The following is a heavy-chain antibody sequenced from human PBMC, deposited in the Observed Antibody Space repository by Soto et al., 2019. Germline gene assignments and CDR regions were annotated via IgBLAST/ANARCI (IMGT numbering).Heavy chain of an antibody. CDR3: ARHTSSGHNPWDYFDY. CDR1: GDSFTADW. V-gene: IGHV5-51*01. J-gene: IGHJ4*01. CDR2: IYPGDSRT. Sequence: GESLKISCKASGDSFTADWIGWVRQLPGKGLEWMGVIYPGDSRTRYRPSFQGQVTISADKAISTAYLQWSSLKASDTAIYYWARHTSSGHNPWDYFDYWGQGTLVTVSS. D-gene: IGHD6-25*01.